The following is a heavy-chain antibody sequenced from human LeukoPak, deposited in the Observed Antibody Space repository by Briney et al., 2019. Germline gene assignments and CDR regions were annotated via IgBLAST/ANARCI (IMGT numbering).Heavy chain of an antibody. J-gene: IGHJ4*02. Sequence: GGSLRLSCAASGFTFSSYGMHWVRQAPGKGLEWVAVIWYDGSNKYYADSVKGRFTISRDNSKNTLYLQMNSLGAEDTAVYYCAKDRGQLLLDYWGQGTLVTVSS. D-gene: IGHD2-15*01. CDR1: GFTFSSYG. CDR2: IWYDGSNK. CDR3: AKDRGQLLLDY. V-gene: IGHV3-30*02.